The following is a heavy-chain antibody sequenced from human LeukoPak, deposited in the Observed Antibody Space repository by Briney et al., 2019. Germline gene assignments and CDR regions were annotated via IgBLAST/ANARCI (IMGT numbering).Heavy chain of an antibody. J-gene: IGHJ4*02. CDR2: IYYSGST. D-gene: IGHD5-12*01. CDR3: ARGGGYSGYANY. CDR1: GGSISSYY. Sequence: PSETLSLTCTVSGGSISSYYWSWIRQPPGKGLEWIGYIYYSGSTNYNPSLKSRVTISVDTSKNQFSLKLSSVTAADTAVYYCARGGGYSGYANYWGQGTLVTVSS. V-gene: IGHV4-59*01.